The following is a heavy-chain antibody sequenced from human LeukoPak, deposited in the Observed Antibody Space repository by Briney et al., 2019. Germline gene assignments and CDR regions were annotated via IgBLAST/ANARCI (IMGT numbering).Heavy chain of an antibody. J-gene: IGHJ6*03. CDR2: IIPIFGTA. D-gene: IGHD4-23*01. CDR3: ARSELPSYYYYYYMDV. V-gene: IGHV1-69*06. CDR1: GGTFSSYA. Sequence: ASVKVSCKASGGTFSSYAISWVRQAPGQGLEWMGGIIPIFGTANYAQKFQGRVTITADKSTSTAYMELSSLRSEDTAVYYCARSELPSYYYYYYMDVWGKGTRSPSP.